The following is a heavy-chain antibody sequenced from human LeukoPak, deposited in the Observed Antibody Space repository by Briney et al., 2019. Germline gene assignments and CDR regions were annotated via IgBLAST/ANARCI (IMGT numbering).Heavy chain of an antibody. Sequence: SETLSLTCAVYGGSFSGYYWSWIRQPPGKGLEWIGEINHSGNTNYNPSLKSRVTISVDTSKNQFSLKLSSVTAADTAVYYCARGGSHDFQNNYYYYGMDVWGQGTTVTVSS. CDR1: GGSFSGYY. CDR3: ARGGSHDFQNNYYYYGMDV. CDR2: INHSGNT. V-gene: IGHV4-34*01. J-gene: IGHJ6*02. D-gene: IGHD3-3*01.